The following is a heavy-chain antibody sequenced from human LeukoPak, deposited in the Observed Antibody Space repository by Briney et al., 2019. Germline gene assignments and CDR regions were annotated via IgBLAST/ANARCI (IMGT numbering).Heavy chain of an antibody. CDR2: IIPIFGTA. J-gene: IGHJ3*02. D-gene: IGHD3-16*02. Sequence: SVKVSCKASGGTFSSYAISWVRQAPGQGLEWMGRIIPIFGTANYAQKFQGRVTITTDESTSTAYMELSSLRSGDTAVYYCASSIMITFGGVIVRDGDAFDIWGQGTMVTVSS. V-gene: IGHV1-69*05. CDR3: ASSIMITFGGVIVRDGDAFDI. CDR1: GGTFSSYA.